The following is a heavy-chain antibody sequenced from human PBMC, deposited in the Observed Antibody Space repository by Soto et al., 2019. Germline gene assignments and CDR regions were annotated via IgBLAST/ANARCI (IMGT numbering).Heavy chain of an antibody. Sequence: GASVKVSCKASGYTFTSYAMHWVRQAPGQRLEWMGWINTGNGNTKYSQEFQGRLTITRDTSASTAYMELSSLRSEDTAVYYCAGPSWYGESYFDYWGQGTLVTVSS. D-gene: IGHD3-10*01. CDR2: INTGNGNT. CDR1: GYTFTSYA. V-gene: IGHV1-3*04. CDR3: AGPSWYGESYFDY. J-gene: IGHJ4*02.